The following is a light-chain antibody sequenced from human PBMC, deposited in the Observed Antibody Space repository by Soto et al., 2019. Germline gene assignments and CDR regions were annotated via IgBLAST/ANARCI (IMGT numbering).Light chain of an antibody. CDR3: QQYYSTPFT. V-gene: IGKV4-1*01. CDR1: QSVLYSSNDKNY. J-gene: IGKJ3*01. CDR2: WAS. Sequence: DIVMTQSPASLAVSLGERASINCRSNQSVLYSSNDKNYLAWYQQKPGQPPKLLIYWASSRESGVPARFSGSGSGTEFTLTISSLQAEDVAVYYCQQYYSTPFTFGPGTIVEIK.